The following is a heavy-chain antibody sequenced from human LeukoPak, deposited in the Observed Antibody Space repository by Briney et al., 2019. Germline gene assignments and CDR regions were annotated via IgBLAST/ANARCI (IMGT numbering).Heavy chain of an antibody. CDR1: GGSISSYY. V-gene: IGHV4-59*01. Sequence: SETLSFTCTVSGGSISSYYWSWIRQPPGKGLEWMGYIYYSGSTNYNHSLKSRVTISVDTSKNQFSLKLSSVTAADTAVYYCARGSGYQLLFGPSYYFDYWGQGTLVTVSS. J-gene: IGHJ4*02. CDR2: IYYSGST. D-gene: IGHD2-2*01. CDR3: ARGSGYQLLFGPSYYFDY.